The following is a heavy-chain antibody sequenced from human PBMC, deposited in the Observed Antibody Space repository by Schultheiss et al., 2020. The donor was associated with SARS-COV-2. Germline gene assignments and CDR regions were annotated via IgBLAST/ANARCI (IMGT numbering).Heavy chain of an antibody. Sequence: GESLKISCAASGFTFSSYALSWVRQAPGRGLEWVSGISGRGTDTDYTDSVKGRFTISRDNSKNTLSLQMNSLRAEDTAVYYCAKRYNSGWDSHFDAWGQGTLVTVSS. CDR3: AKRYNSGWDSHFDA. CDR2: ISGRGTDT. J-gene: IGHJ4*02. V-gene: IGHV3-23*01. CDR1: GFTFSSYA. D-gene: IGHD6-19*01.